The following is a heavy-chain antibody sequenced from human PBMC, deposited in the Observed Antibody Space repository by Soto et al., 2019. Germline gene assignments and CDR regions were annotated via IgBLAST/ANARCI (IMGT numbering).Heavy chain of an antibody. CDR3: ARCPAARQWLICDY. V-gene: IGHV5-51*01. D-gene: IGHD2-2*01. CDR2: IYPGDSET. J-gene: IGHJ4*02. Sequence: GESLKISCKGSGYTFTTYWIGWVRQMPGKGLEWMGIIYPGDSETRYSPSFQGQVTISADKAINTAYLQWNSLKASDTAIYYCARCPAARQWLICDYWGQGTLVTVSS. CDR1: GYTFTTYW.